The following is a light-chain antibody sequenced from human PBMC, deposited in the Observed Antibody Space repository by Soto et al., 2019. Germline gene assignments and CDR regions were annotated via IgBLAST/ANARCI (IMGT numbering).Light chain of an antibody. J-gene: IGKJ4*01. CDR1: QSITGN. CDR3: QQYHNWPLT. V-gene: IGKV3-15*01. Sequence: EIVMTQSPATLSVSPGERATLSCRASQSITGNLTWYQQKPGQAPRLLIYDASTRATGIPARFSGSGSGTEFTLTISSLQSEDFAVYYCQQYHNWPLTFGGGTKVELK. CDR2: DAS.